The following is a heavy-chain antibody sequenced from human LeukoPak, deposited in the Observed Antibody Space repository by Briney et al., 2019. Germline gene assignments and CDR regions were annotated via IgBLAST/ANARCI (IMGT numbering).Heavy chain of an antibody. J-gene: IGHJ5*02. Sequence: GGSLRLSCAASGVTFSSYSMNWVRQAPGKGLEWVSSISTSSSYIYYADSVRGRFTISRDNAKNSLYQQMNSLRAEDTAVYSCARGADGVSSNSRGWFDPWGQGTLVTASS. V-gene: IGHV3-21*01. CDR3: ARGADGVSSNSRGWFDP. CDR2: ISTSSSYI. D-gene: IGHD2-15*01. CDR1: GVTFSSYS.